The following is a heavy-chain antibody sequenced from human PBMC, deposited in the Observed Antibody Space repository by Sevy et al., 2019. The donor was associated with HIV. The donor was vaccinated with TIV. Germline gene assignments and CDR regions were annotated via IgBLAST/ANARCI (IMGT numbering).Heavy chain of an antibody. D-gene: IGHD2-2*01. V-gene: IGHV3-21*01. J-gene: IGHJ4*02. CDR1: GFTFSSYS. Sequence: GGSLRLSYAASGFTFSSYSMNWVRQAPGKGLEWVSSISSSSSYIYYADSVKGRFTISRDNAKNSLYLQMNSLRAEDTAVYYCASQYCSSTSCYCVYWGQGTLVTVSS. CDR3: ASQYCSSTSCYCVY. CDR2: ISSSSSYI.